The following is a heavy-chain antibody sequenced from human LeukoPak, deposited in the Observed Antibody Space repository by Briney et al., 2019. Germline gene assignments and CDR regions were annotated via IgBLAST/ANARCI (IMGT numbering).Heavy chain of an antibody. Sequence: SETLSLTCTVSGDSISSYYWSWIRQPAGKGLQWIGRIYTSGSTNYNPSLKSRVTMSVDTSKNQFSLELTSVTAADTAVYYCARGSAYCGGDCLDYWGQGTLVTVSS. V-gene: IGHV4-4*07. CDR2: IYTSGST. J-gene: IGHJ4*02. D-gene: IGHD2-21*02. CDR3: ARGSAYCGGDCLDY. CDR1: GDSISSYY.